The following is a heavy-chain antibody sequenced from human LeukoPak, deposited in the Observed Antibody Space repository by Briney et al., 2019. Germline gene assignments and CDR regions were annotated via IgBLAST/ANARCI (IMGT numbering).Heavy chain of an antibody. Sequence: SETLSLTCAVYGGSFSGYYWSLIRQPPGKGLEWIGEINHSESTNYNPSLKSRVTISVDTSKNQFSLKLSSVTAADTAVYYCARGVWLYSFNYWGQGTLVTVSS. J-gene: IGHJ4*02. CDR3: ARGVWLYSFNY. CDR2: INHSEST. V-gene: IGHV4-34*01. D-gene: IGHD2-8*01. CDR1: GGSFSGYY.